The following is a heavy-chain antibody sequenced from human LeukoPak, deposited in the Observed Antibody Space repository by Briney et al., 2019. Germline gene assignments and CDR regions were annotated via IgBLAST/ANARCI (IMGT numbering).Heavy chain of an antibody. J-gene: IGHJ6*02. CDR1: VGSISSYY. D-gene: IGHD6-13*01. Sequence: SETLSLTCTVSVGSISSYYWSWIRQPAGKGLEWIGRIYTSGSTNYNPSLKSRVTMSVDTSKNQFSLKLSSVTAADTAVYYCARVVGSSWYSAYYYYYGMDVWGQGTTVTVSS. CDR3: ARVVGSSWYSAYYYYYGMDV. V-gene: IGHV4-4*07. CDR2: IYTSGST.